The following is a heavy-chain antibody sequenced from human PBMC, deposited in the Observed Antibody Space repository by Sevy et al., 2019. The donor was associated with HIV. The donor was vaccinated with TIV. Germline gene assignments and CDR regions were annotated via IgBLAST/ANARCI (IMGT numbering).Heavy chain of an antibody. CDR3: AREGASIFGTSYWFDP. CDR2: IYYSGST. D-gene: IGHD1-7*01. CDR1: GGSIGSYY. Sequence: SDTLSLTCTVSGGSIGSYYWSWIRQPPGKGLEWIGYIYYSGSTNYNPSLKSRVTISVDTSKNKFSLKLSSVTAADTAVYYCAREGASIFGTSYWFDPWGQGTLVTVSS. J-gene: IGHJ5*02. V-gene: IGHV4-59*01.